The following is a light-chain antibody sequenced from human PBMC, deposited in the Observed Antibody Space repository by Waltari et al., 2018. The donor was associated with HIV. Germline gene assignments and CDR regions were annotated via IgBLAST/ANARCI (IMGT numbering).Light chain of an antibody. J-gene: IGLJ3*02. CDR3: GTWDSSLSARV. Sequence: QSVLTQPPSVSAAPGQKVTIPCSGRSSNLGNKYFSWYQQLPGTAPKLLIYDNNKRPSGIPDRFSGSKSGTSATLGITGLQTGDEADYYCGTWDSSLSARVFGGGTKLTVL. V-gene: IGLV1-51*01. CDR1: SSNLGNKY. CDR2: DNN.